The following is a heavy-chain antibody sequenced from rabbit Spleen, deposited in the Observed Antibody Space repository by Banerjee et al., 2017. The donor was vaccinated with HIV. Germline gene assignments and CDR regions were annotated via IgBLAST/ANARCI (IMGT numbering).Heavy chain of an antibody. Sequence: QLVESGGGLVQPGGSLKLSCKASGFDFSSYYMSWVRQAPGKGLEWIGYIDPVFGSAYYASWVNGRFSISRENTQNTVSLQLNSLTAADTATYFCAREVLYAAYAAFGDATIYYFDLWGQGTLVTVS. CDR3: AREVLYAAYAAFGDATIYYFDL. CDR2: IDPVFGSA. V-gene: IGHV1S7*01. D-gene: IGHD6-1*01. CDR1: GFDFSSYY. J-gene: IGHJ4*01.